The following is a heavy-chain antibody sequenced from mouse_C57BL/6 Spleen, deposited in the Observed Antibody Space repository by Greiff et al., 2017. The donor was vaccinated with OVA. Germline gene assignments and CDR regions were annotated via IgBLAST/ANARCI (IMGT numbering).Heavy chain of an antibody. CDR2: IYPGDGDT. Sequence: QVQLKQSGAELVKPGASVKISCKASGYAFSSYWMNWVKQRPGKGLEWIGQIYPGDGDTNYNGKFKGKATLTADKSSSTAYMQLSSLTSEDSAVYFCARGGLTGTGYYAMDYWGQGTSVTVSS. CDR3: ARGGLTGTGYYAMDY. V-gene: IGHV1-80*01. CDR1: GYAFSSYW. D-gene: IGHD4-1*01. J-gene: IGHJ4*01.